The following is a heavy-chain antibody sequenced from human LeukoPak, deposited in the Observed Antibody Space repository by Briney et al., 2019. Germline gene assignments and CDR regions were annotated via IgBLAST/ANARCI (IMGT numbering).Heavy chain of an antibody. J-gene: IGHJ6*03. CDR1: GYSISSGYY. V-gene: IGHV4-38-2*02. CDR2: IYHRGST. D-gene: IGHD6-19*01. Sequence: SETLSLTCTVSGYSISSGYYWGWIRQPPGKGLEWIGSIYHRGSTYYNPSLKSRVTISVDTSKNQFSLRLSSVTAADTAVYYCARDKPTKQWLVNRDYYYYMGVWGKGTTVTVSS. CDR3: ARDKPTKQWLVNRDYYYYMGV.